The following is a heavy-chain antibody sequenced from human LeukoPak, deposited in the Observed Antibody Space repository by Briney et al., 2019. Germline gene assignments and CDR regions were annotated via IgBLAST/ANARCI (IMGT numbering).Heavy chain of an antibody. Sequence: GGSLRLSCAASGFTFSRYWMHWVRQAPGKGLVWVSAISGSGGSTYYADSVKGRFTISRDNSKNTLYLQMNSLRAEDTAVYYCAKHLWAFNPTFDYWGQGTLVTVSS. V-gene: IGHV3-23*01. CDR2: ISGSGGST. CDR3: AKHLWAFNPTFDY. D-gene: IGHD3-3*02. J-gene: IGHJ4*02. CDR1: GFTFSRYW.